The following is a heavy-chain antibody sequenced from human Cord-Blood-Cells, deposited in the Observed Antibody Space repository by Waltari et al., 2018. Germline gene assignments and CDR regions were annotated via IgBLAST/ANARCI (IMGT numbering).Heavy chain of an antibody. D-gene: IGHD7-27*01. CDR2: IDTSGST. J-gene: IGHJ3*02. CDR3: ARGRAGLTGDAFDI. V-gene: IGHV4-4*07. CDR1: GGSISSSS. Sequence: QVQLQESGPGLVKPSETLSLTCTVSGGSISSSSWSWIRPPAGKGLEWIGRIDTSGSTNYNPSLKSRVTMSVDTSKNQFSLKLSSVTAADTAVYYCARGRAGLTGDAFDIWGQGTMVTVSS.